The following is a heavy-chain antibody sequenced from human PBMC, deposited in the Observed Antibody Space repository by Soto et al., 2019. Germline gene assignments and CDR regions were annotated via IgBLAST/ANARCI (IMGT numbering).Heavy chain of an antibody. J-gene: IGHJ6*01. CDR1: GFTFSSYA. CDR2: ISYDGSNK. CDR3: ARDRRRGTAMVLPVGMDV. D-gene: IGHD5-18*01. V-gene: IGHV3-30-3*01. Sequence: QVQLVESGGGVVQPGRSLRLSCAASGFTFSSYAMHWVRQAPGKGLEWVAVISYDGSNKYYADSVKGRFTISRDNSKNTLFLPMSSLGAEDTAVYYCARDRRRGTAMVLPVGMDVW.